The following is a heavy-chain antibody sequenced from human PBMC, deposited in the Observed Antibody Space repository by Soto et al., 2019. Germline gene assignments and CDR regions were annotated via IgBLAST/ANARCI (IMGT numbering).Heavy chain of an antibody. V-gene: IGHV3-33*05. CDR3: ADIGGYDSVGGAY. J-gene: IGHJ4*02. CDR1: GFTFSAYG. Sequence: QVQLVESGGGVVQPGKSLRLSCAASGFTFSAYGMHWVRQAPGKGLEWVTFISFNGKNTDYADSVKGRFTVSRDNARNTLYLQRNSLRVEDTAVYYCADIGGYDSVGGAYWGQGALVTVSS. D-gene: IGHD3-16*01. CDR2: ISFNGKNT.